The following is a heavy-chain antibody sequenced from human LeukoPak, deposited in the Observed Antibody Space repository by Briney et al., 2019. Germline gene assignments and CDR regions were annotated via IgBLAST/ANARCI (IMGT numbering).Heavy chain of an antibody. Sequence: GASVKVSCKASGYTFTSYDINWVRQATGQGLEWRGWMNPKSGNTGYAQKFQGRVTMTRTTSISTAYMELSSLRSEATAVYYCARRITMVRGVEVFNYWGQGTLVTVSS. CDR3: ARRITMVRGVEVFNY. V-gene: IGHV1-8*01. D-gene: IGHD3-10*01. CDR2: MNPKSGNT. J-gene: IGHJ4*02. CDR1: GYTFTSYD.